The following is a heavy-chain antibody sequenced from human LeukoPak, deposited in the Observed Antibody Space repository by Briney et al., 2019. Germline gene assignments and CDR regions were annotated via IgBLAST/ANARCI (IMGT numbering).Heavy chain of an antibody. V-gene: IGHV6-1*01. D-gene: IGHD4-17*01. CDR3: ARDHDYGDYGTYEDY. CDR2: TYYRSKWYH. J-gene: IGHJ4*02. Sequence: SQTLSLTSAISRDTLSMNSVACDSVRHSASRGLEWLLRTYYRSKWYHDYAVSEKSRITINPDTSKNQFSLQLNSVTPEDTAVYYCARDHDYGDYGTYEDYWGQGTLVTVSS. CDR1: RDTLSMNSVA.